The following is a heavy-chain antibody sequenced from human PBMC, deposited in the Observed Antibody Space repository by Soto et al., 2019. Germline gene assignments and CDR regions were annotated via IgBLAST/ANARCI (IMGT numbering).Heavy chain of an antibody. J-gene: IGHJ4*02. CDR1: GYTFTNND. Sequence: QVQLVQSGAEVKKPGASVKVSCKASGYTFTNNDINWVRQATGQGPEWMGWINPKSGNTGYAHQFQGRVTMTWQTSISTAYMELSGLRSEDTAVYYCVRVVSGGHSDYWGQGTPVTVSS. CDR2: INPKSGNT. CDR3: VRVVSGGHSDY. V-gene: IGHV1-8*01. D-gene: IGHD2-15*01.